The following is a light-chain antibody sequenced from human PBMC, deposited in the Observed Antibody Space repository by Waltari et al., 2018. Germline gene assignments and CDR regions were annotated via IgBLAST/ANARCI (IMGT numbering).Light chain of an antibody. CDR3: ISYTSTTTYVV. CDR1: SGDVRGYDY. Sequence: QSALTQPASVSASPGQSITIACTGTSGDVRGYDYVSWYQQHPGKAPQLIIYDVNKRPSGVSHRFSASKSGNTASLTIFGLQAEDEADYYCISYTSTTTYVVVGGGTKLTVL. V-gene: IGLV2-14*03. J-gene: IGLJ2*01. CDR2: DVN.